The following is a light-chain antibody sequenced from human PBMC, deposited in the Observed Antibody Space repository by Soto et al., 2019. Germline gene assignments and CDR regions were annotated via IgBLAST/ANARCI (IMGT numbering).Light chain of an antibody. Sequence: IVVTQSPAAVSLSPGERATLSCRASQSVSSNLVWYLQKPGQAPRLLIYDTSTRATNVPARFSGSGSETEFTLTISGLQSEDFAVYYCHQYNTWPPWTFGQGTKVDIK. CDR3: HQYNTWPPWT. CDR1: QSVSSN. J-gene: IGKJ1*01. CDR2: DTS. V-gene: IGKV3-15*01.